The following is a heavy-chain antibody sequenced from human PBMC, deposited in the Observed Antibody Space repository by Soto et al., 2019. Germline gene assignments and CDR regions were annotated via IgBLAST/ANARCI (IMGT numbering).Heavy chain of an antibody. J-gene: IGHJ6*02. CDR3: ARVYGSGWYLGVGYYYYVMDF. D-gene: IGHD6-19*01. V-gene: IGHV1-46*01. CDR2: INPSGGST. Sequence: ASVNVSCKASGYTFTSYYMHWVRQAPGQGLEWMGIINPSGGSTSYAQKLQGRVTMTRDTSTSKVYMELSSLRSEDTAVYYCARVYGSGWYLGVGYYYYVMDFCGQGSTVIGSS. CDR1: GYTFTSYY.